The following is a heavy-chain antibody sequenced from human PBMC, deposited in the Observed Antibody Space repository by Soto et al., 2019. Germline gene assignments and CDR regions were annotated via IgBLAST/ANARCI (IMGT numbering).Heavy chain of an antibody. CDR1: GGSLSSSAYS. J-gene: IGHJ3*02. CDR2: IYQSGST. V-gene: IGHV4-30-2*01. Sequence: QMHLQESGSGLVKPSQTLSLTCAVSGGSLSSSAYSWSWIRQPPGKGLAWIGFIYQSGSTYYNPSINSRVTMSLDRPKNQFSLKLSSVTAADTAVYYCARELLFYDSDGFSWDDAFDIWGQGTMVTVSS. CDR3: ARELLFYDSDGFSWDDAFDI. D-gene: IGHD3-22*01.